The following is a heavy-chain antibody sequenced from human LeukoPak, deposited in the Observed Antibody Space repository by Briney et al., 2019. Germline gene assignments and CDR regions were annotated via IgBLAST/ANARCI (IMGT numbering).Heavy chain of an antibody. V-gene: IGHV4-59*01. CDR1: GGSISSYY. CDR2: IYYSGST. CDR3: ARRNVPPLTTFDI. D-gene: IGHD2-2*01. Sequence: PSETLSLTCTVSGGSISSYYWSWLRQPPGKGLEWIGYIYYSGSTNYNPSLKSRVTISVDTSKNQFSLKLSSVTAADTAVYYCARRNVPPLTTFDIWGQGTMVTVSS. J-gene: IGHJ3*02.